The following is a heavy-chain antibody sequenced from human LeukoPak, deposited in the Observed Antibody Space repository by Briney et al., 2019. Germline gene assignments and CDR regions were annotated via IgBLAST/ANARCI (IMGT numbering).Heavy chain of an antibody. CDR2: IKQDGSEK. V-gene: IGHV3-7*01. CDR3: AREGWYSSSSAFDY. CDR1: GFTFSSYW. Sequence: GGSLRLSCEASGFTFSSYWMSWVRQAPGKGLEWVANIKQDGSEKYYVDSVKGRFTISRDNAKNSLYLQMNSLRAEDTAVYYCAREGWYSSSSAFDYWGQGTLVTVSS. J-gene: IGHJ4*02. D-gene: IGHD6-13*01.